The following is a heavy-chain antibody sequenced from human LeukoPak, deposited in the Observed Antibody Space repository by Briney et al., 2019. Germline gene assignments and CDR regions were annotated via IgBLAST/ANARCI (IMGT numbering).Heavy chain of an antibody. J-gene: IGHJ3*02. V-gene: IGHV4-4*09. CDR2: IYASRGT. CDR1: GGSIDDYW. D-gene: IGHD2/OR15-2a*01. CDR3: ARHGKGVTYFYAFDI. Sequence: SETLSLTCTVSGGSIDDYWWSWIRQPPGKGLEWIAYIYASRGTNSNPSLESRVTISADTSKNQFSLTLSSVTAADTAVYYCARHGKGVTYFYAFDIWGQGTMVTVSP.